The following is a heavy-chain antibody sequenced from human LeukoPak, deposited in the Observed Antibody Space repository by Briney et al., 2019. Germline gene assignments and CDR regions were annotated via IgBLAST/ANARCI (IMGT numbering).Heavy chain of an antibody. D-gene: IGHD6-19*01. V-gene: IGHV3-66*01. CDR1: GFTVSSNY. J-gene: IGHJ5*02. CDR3: ARDRSGPNWFDP. CDR2: IYSGGST. Sequence: AGSLRLSCAASGFTVSSNYMSWVRQAPGKGLEWVSVIYSGGSTYYADSVKGRFTISRDNSKNTLYLQMNSLRAEDTAVYYCARDRSGPNWFDPWGQGTLVTVSS.